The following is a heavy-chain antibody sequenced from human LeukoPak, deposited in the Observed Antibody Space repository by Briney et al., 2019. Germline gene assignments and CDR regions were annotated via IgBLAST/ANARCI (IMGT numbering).Heavy chain of an antibody. CDR3: ARGGLDYYGSGSYRSFWFDP. Sequence: TASETLSLTCAVYGGSFSGYYWSWIRQPPGKGLEWIGEINHSGSTNYNPSLKSRVTISVDTSKNQFSLKLSSVTAADTAVYYCARGGLDYYGSGSYRSFWFDPWGQGTLVTVSS. CDR2: INHSGST. CDR1: GGSFSGYY. D-gene: IGHD3-10*01. V-gene: IGHV4-34*01. J-gene: IGHJ5*02.